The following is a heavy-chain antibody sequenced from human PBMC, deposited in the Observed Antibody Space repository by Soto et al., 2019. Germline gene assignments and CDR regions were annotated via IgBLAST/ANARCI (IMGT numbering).Heavy chain of an antibody. Sequence: GASVKVSCKASGGTFSSYAISWVRQAPGQGLEWMGGIIPIFGTANYAQKFQGRVTITADESTSTAYMELSSLRSEDTAVYYCAREHLVVTADNWFDPWGQGTLVTVSS. CDR3: AREHLVVTADNWFDP. J-gene: IGHJ5*02. CDR2: IIPIFGTA. D-gene: IGHD2-21*02. V-gene: IGHV1-69*13. CDR1: GGTFSSYA.